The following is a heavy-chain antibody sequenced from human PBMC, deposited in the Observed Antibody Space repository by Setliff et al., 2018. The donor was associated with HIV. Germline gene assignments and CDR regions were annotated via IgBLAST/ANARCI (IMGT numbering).Heavy chain of an antibody. CDR3: ARRMAAGTFDY. V-gene: IGHV4-30-4*08. Sequence: PSETLSLTCTVSGDSINSGNYYWSWIRQHPGKGLEWIGYIYYSGSTYYSPSLKSRVTISEDTSKNQFSLKLSSVTAADTAVYYCARRMAAGTFDYWGQGTLVTVSS. J-gene: IGHJ4*02. D-gene: IGHD6-13*01. CDR1: GDSINSGNYY. CDR2: IYYSGST.